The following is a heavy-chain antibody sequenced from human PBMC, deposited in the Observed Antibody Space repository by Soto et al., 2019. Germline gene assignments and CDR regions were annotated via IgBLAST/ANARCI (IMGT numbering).Heavy chain of an antibody. Sequence: LRLSCAASGFTFSAYNMNWVRQPPGKGLEWVSSITSSSSSIYYADSLKGRFTISRDNAKNSLYLQMNSLRAEDTAVYYCAKTYYDSSGYPRDYRGQGTLVTVSS. J-gene: IGHJ4*02. CDR2: ITSSSSSI. D-gene: IGHD3-22*01. CDR3: AKTYYDSSGYPRDY. V-gene: IGHV3-21*06. CDR1: GFTFSAYN.